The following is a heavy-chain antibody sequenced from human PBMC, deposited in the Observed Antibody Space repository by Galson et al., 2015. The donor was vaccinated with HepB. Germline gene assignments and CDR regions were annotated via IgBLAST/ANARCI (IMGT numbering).Heavy chain of an antibody. CDR2: ISSDGNFQ. J-gene: IGHJ3*02. CDR1: GLTFSSNV. CDR3: AREGYSSGHCGSFDI. V-gene: IGHV3-30*04. D-gene: IGHD6-19*01. Sequence: SLRLSCAVSGLTFSSNVMHWVRQAPGKGLEWVAGISSDGNFQHYADSLKGRFTISKDNSKNTLYLQMNSLTSEDTAVFYCAREGYSSGHCGSFDIWGQGTLVTVSS.